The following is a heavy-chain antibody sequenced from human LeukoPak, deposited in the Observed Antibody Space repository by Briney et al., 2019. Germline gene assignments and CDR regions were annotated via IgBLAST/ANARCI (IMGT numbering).Heavy chain of an antibody. CDR1: GFTFSSYG. Sequence: KTGGSLRLSCAASGFTFSSYGMNWVRQAPGKGLEWVSSISSSSSYIYYADSAKGRFTISRDNAKNSLYLQMNSLRAEDTAVYYCAGSTGNAFDIWGQGTMVTVSS. CDR2: ISSSSSYI. J-gene: IGHJ3*02. V-gene: IGHV3-21*01. D-gene: IGHD1-1*01. CDR3: AGSTGNAFDI.